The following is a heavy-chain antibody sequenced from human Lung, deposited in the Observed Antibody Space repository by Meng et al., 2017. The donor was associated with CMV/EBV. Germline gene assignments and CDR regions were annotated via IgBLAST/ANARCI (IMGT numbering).Heavy chain of an antibody. J-gene: IGHJ3*02. V-gene: IGHV1-2*02. CDR2: INPNPNFDDT. D-gene: IGHD2-21*01. CDR1: GYTFIGYH. Sequence: ASXXVSXKASGYTFIGYHIHWVRQAPGQGLEWMGWINPNPNFDDTAYAQKFQGRVTITRDMSISTAYMELTRLRPDDTAVYYCARVQFLEKPNDAFNTWGQGXMVTVSS. CDR3: ARVQFLEKPNDAFNT.